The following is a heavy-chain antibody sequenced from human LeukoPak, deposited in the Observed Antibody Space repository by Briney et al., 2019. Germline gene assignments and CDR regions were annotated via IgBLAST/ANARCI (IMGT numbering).Heavy chain of an antibody. CDR3: SIIAWDQVPY. V-gene: IGHV3-30*02. D-gene: IGHD1-26*01. CDR1: GFTFSSYG. J-gene: IGHJ4*02. Sequence: PGGSLRLSCAASGFTFSSYGMHWVRQAPGKGLEWVAFIRYDGGNKYYADSVKGRFTISRDNSKNTLYLQMNSLRAEDTAVYYCSIIAWDQVPYWGQGTLVTVSS. CDR2: IRYDGGNK.